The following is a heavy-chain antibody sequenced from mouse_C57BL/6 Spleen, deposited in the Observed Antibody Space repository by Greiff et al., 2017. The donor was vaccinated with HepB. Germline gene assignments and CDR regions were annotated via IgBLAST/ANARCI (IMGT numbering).Heavy chain of an antibody. CDR3: AREIVGLRRAMDY. D-gene: IGHD2-2*01. J-gene: IGHJ4*01. V-gene: IGHV1-59*01. Sequence: QVQLQQPGAELVRPGTSVKLSCKASGYTFTSYWMHWVKQRPGQGLEWIGVIDPSDSYTNYNQKFKGKATLTVDTSSSTAYMQLSSLTSEDSAVYYCAREIVGLRRAMDYWGQGTSVTVSS. CDR1: GYTFTSYW. CDR2: IDPSDSYT.